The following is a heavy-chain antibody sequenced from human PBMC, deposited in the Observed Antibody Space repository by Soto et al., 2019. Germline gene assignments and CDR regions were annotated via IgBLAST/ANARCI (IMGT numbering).Heavy chain of an antibody. D-gene: IGHD1-26*01. CDR1: GGSISSGGYY. Sequence: SETLSLTCTVSGGSISSGGYYWSWIRQHPGKGLEWIGYIYYGGSTYYNPSLKSRVTISVDTSKNQFSLKLSSVTAADTAVYYWARAPTATNWFDHWGQGTLVPVPS. CDR3: ARAPTATNWFDH. V-gene: IGHV4-31*03. CDR2: IYYGGST. J-gene: IGHJ5*02.